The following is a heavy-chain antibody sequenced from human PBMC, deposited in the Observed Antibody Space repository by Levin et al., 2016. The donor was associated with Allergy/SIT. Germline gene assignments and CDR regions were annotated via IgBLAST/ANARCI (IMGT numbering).Heavy chain of an antibody. CDR1: GYTFTSYY. CDR3: ARGGSSGDIDY. V-gene: IGHV1-46*01. CDR2: INPSGGTT. Sequence: ASVKVSCKASGYTFTSYYMHWVRQAPGQGLEWMGIINPSGGTTSYAQKFQGRVTMTRDTSTNTVYMELSSLRSEDTAVYYCARGGSSGDIDYWGQGTLVTVSS. J-gene: IGHJ4*02. D-gene: IGHD1-26*01.